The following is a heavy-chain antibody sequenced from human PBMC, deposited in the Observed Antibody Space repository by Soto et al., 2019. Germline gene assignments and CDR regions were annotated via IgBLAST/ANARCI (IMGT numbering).Heavy chain of an antibody. J-gene: IGHJ4*02. V-gene: IGHV3-74*01. CDR1: GFTFRNYW. CDR3: ARDLGGYASH. CDR2: INTDGSTT. D-gene: IGHD3-16*01. Sequence: EVQLVESGGGLVQPGVSLRLSCAASGFTFRNYWMHWVRQAPGKGPVWVSRINTDGSTTYYADSVKGRFTISRDNAKNTLYLQTNSLGAEDTAVYYCARDLGGYASHWGQGTLVTVSS.